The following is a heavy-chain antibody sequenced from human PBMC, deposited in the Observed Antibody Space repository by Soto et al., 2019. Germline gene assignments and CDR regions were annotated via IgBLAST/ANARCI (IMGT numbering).Heavy chain of an antibody. CDR1: GYRFAAFY. CDR2: INPSGSKT. D-gene: IGHD4-17*01. V-gene: IGHV1-46*01. CDR3: VTDYGDQPRFDP. J-gene: IGHJ5*02. Sequence: QVQLVQSGAEVKKPGASVKVSCKASGYRFAAFYMHWVRQAPGQGLEWLGIINPSGSKTSYAPKFKGRVTMTRDTNTRTVYMELSSMTADDTAVYYCVTDYGDQPRFDPWGQGTLVTVSS.